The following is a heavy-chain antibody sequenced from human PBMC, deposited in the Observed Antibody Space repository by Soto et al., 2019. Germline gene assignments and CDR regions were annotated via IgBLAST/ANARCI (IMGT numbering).Heavy chain of an antibody. V-gene: IGHV1-69*12. J-gene: IGHJ6*02. CDR2: IIPIFNRP. D-gene: IGHD1-1*01. CDR3: ARQLNWNYYYYGRDL. Sequence: QVQLVQSGAEVKKPGSSVKVSCKASGGTFSTYAISWVRQAPGQGLEWMGGIIPIFNRPNYAQKFQARLTIAADESSSTAYMELSSLRSEDTAVYYCARQLNWNYYYYGRDLWGQGTTVTVSS. CDR1: GGTFSTYA.